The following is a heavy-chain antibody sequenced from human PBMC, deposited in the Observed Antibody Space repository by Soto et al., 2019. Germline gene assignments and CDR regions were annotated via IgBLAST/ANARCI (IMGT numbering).Heavy chain of an antibody. D-gene: IGHD6-6*01. V-gene: IGHV4-39*02. CDR2: IYYSGST. Sequence: SETLSLTCTVSGGSISSSSYYWGWIRQPPGKGLEWIGSIYYSGSTYYNPSLKSRVTISVDTSKNQFSLKLSSVTAADTAVYYCARDLAAPSGPNWFDPWGQGTLVTVSS. J-gene: IGHJ5*02. CDR3: ARDLAAPSGPNWFDP. CDR1: GGSISSSSYY.